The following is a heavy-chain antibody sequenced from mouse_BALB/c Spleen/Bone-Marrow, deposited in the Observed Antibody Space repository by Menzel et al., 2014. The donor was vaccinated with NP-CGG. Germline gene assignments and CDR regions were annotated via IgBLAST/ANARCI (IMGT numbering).Heavy chain of an antibody. V-gene: IGHV2-2*02. CDR3: ARYGNILDY. CDR2: IWSGGST. J-gene: IGHJ2*01. CDR1: GFSLTSYG. Sequence: QVQLQQPGPGLVQPSQSLSITYTVSGFSLTSYGVHWVRQSPGKGLEWLGVIWSGGSTDYNAAFISRLSISKDNSKSQVFFKMNSLQVNDTAIYYCARYGNILDYWGQGTTFTVSS. D-gene: IGHD1-1*01.